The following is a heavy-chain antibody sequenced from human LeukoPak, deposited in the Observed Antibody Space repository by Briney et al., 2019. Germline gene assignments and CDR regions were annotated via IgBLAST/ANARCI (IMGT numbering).Heavy chain of an antibody. J-gene: IGHJ4*02. CDR3: AGGDDYSNYYFNY. CDR1: GGSISNSY. D-gene: IGHD4-11*01. CDR2: IYYSGST. V-gene: IGHV4-59*03. Sequence: SETLSLTCTVSGGSISNSYWTWIRQSPGKGLHWIGYIYYSGSTSYNPSLKGRVSMSVDTSKNQFSLRLSSVTAADTAVYYCAGGDDYSNYYFNYWGQGTLVTVSS.